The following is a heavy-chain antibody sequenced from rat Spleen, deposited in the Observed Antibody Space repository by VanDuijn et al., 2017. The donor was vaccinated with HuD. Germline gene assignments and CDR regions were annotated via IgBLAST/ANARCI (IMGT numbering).Heavy chain of an antibody. J-gene: IGHJ2*01. CDR1: GFTFNDYY. D-gene: IGHD4-3*01. CDR3: ARHNSGYFDY. Sequence: EVQLVESGGGLVQPGGSMTLSCAVSGFTFNDYYMAWVRQAPRKGLEWVASIDYEGSGTYYGDSVKGRFTISRDNAKNTQYLQMDSLRSEDTATYYCARHNSGYFDYWGQGVMVTVSS. V-gene: IGHV5-22*01. CDR2: IDYEGSGT.